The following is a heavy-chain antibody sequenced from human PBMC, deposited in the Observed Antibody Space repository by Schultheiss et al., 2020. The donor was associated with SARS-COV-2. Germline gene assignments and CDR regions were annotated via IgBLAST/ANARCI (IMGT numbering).Heavy chain of an antibody. CDR3: ARRGGGGFWNSGDYYYGMDV. Sequence: SQTLSLTCAVYGGSFSGYYWSWIRQPPGKGLGWIGEINRSGSTNYNPSLKSRVTISVDTSKNQFSLKLISVTAADTAVYYCARRGGGGFWNSGDYYYGMDVWGQGTTVTVSS. D-gene: IGHD3-3*01. CDR1: GGSFSGYY. J-gene: IGHJ6*02. V-gene: IGHV4-34*01. CDR2: INRSGST.